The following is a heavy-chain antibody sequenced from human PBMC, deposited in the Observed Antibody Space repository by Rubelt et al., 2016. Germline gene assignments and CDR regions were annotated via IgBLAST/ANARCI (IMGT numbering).Heavy chain of an antibody. V-gene: IGHV1-69*01. CDR1: GGTFSSYA. J-gene: IGHJ3*02. CDR3: AGGGAAAADDNDAFDI. Sequence: QVQLVQSGAEVKKPGSSVKVSCKASGGTFSSYAISWVRQAPGQGLEWMGGIIPIFGTANYAQKFQGRVTITADESTSTAYMGLSSLSSEDTAVYYCAGGGAAAADDNDAFDIWGQGTMVTVSS. D-gene: IGHD6-13*01. CDR2: IIPIFGTA.